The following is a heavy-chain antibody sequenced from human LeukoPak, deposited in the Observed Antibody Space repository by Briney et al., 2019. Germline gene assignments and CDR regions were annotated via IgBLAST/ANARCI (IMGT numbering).Heavy chain of an antibody. D-gene: IGHD3-22*01. V-gene: IGHV4-39*01. CDR1: GGSISSSSYY. CDR3: ARVHYYDSSGYYFDAFDI. CDR2: IYYSGST. Sequence: PSETLSLTCAVSGGSISSSSYYWGWIRQPPGKGLEWIGSIYYSGSTYYNPSLKSRVTISVDTSKNQFSLKLSSATAADTAVYYCARVHYYDSSGYYFDAFDIWGQGTMVTVSS. J-gene: IGHJ3*02.